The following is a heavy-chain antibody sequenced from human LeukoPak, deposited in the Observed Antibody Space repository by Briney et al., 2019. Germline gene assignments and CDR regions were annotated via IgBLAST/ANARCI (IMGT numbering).Heavy chain of an antibody. CDR3: ARTTEGYCSSASCFGFSYSYYMDV. Sequence: SETLSLTCTVSGGSIRSYYWSWIRQPPGKGLEWIAYIYYSGSTNYNPSLKSRVTISVDTSKNQFSLKLSSVTAADTAVYYCARTTEGYCSSASCFGFSYSYYMDVWGKGTTVTISS. CDR2: IYYSGST. D-gene: IGHD2-2*01. J-gene: IGHJ6*03. CDR1: GGSIRSYY. V-gene: IGHV4-59*01.